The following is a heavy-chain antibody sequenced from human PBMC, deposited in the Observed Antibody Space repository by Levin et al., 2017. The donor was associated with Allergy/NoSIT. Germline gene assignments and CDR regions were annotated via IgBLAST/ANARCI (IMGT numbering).Heavy chain of an antibody. CDR2: IKSTSDDGAT. J-gene: IGHJ4*02. V-gene: IGHV3-15*07. CDR1: GFAFSDTW. CDR3: SLQYFDY. Sequence: RTSETLSLTCAASGFAFSDTWMNWVRQAPGKGLEWVGRIKSTSDDGATDYAAPVKGRFTISRDDSKNTVYLQMNDLKSEDTAVYYCSLQYFDYWGQGTLVTVSS.